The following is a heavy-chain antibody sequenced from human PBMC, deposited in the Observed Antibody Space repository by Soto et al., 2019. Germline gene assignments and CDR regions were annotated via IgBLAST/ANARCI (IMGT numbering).Heavy chain of an antibody. V-gene: IGHV4-28*01. CDR3: ARSKGSGSYEFDS. CDR2: IDYSGST. J-gene: IGHJ4*02. CDR1: GYSISSSNW. Sequence: SETLSLTCAVSGYSISSSNWWGWIRQPPGEGLEWIGYIDYSGSTYYNPSLKSRVTMSVDTSKNQFSLKLRSVTAVDTAVYYCARSKGSGSYEFDSWGQGTLVTVSS. D-gene: IGHD3-10*01.